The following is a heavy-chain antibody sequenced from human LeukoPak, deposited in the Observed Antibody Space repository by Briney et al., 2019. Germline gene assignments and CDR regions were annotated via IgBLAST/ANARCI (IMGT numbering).Heavy chain of an antibody. CDR2: IYYSGST. CDR3: ARDRMDSRALDY. J-gene: IGHJ4*02. V-gene: IGHV4-59*01. CDR1: GGSISSYY. Sequence: SQTLSLTCTVSGGSISSYYWSWIRQPPGKGLEWLGYIYYSGSTNYNPSLKSRVTISVDTSKNQFSLKLSSVTAADTAVYYCARDRMDSRALDYWGQGTLVTVSS. D-gene: IGHD2-2*03.